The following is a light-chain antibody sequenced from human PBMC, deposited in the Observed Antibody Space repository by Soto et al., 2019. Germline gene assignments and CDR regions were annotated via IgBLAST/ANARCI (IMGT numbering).Light chain of an antibody. CDR1: QGISSY. J-gene: IGKJ3*01. Sequence: DIQLTQSPSFLSASVGDRVTITCRASQGISSYLAWYQQKPGKAPKLLIYAASTLQSGVPSRFSGSGSGTEFTLTISSLQPEDFATYYCQQLNSYLEVFGPGTKVDIK. CDR3: QQLNSYLEV. V-gene: IGKV1-9*01. CDR2: AAS.